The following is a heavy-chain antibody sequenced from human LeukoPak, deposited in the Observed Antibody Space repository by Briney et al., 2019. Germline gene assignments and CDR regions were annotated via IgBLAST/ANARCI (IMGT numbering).Heavy chain of an antibody. D-gene: IGHD3-22*01. V-gene: IGHV3-21*01. Sequence: PGGSLRLSCAASGFTFSSYSMNWVRQAPGKGLEGVSSISSSSSYIYYADSVKGRFTISRDNAKNSLYLQMNSLRAEDTAVYYCARCEDYYDSSGYYPLDYWGQGTLVTVSS. CDR1: GFTFSSYS. CDR3: ARCEDYYDSSGYYPLDY. CDR2: ISSSSSYI. J-gene: IGHJ4*02.